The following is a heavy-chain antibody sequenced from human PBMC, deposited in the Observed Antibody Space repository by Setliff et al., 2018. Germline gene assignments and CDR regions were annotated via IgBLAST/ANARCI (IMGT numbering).Heavy chain of an antibody. CDR2: IYHNGNT. J-gene: IGHJ6*02. CDR3: VRDRTAYSYGLDV. D-gene: IGHD5-18*01. Sequence: PSETLSLTCTVSGGSISPYFWSWIRQPPGKGLEWIGYIYHNGNTNFNPSIKTRVTMSVDTSKNQFALNLRSVTAADTAVYYCVRDRTAYSYGLDVWGQGTTVTVSS. CDR1: GGSISPYF. V-gene: IGHV4-59*01.